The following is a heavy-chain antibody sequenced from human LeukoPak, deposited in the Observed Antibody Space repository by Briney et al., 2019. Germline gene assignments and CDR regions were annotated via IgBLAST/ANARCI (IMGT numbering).Heavy chain of an antibody. CDR1: GGSFSGYY. J-gene: IGHJ4*02. CDR2: INHSGRT. CDR3: ARPRSSGYDY. D-gene: IGHD3-22*01. V-gene: IGHV4-34*01. Sequence: SETLSLTCAVYGGSFSGYYWSWIRQPPGKGLEWIGEINHSGRTNYNPSLKSRVTISVDTSKNQFSLKLSSVTAADTAVYYCARPRSSGYDYWGQGTLVTVSS.